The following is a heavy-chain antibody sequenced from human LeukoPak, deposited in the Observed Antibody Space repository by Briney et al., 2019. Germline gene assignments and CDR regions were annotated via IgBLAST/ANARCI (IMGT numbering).Heavy chain of an antibody. V-gene: IGHV3-48*01. CDR1: GFTFSSYS. J-gene: IGHJ4*02. D-gene: IGHD3-3*01. CDR3: ARDSETYYDFWSGYYGPFDY. Sequence: PGGSLRLSCAASGFTFSSYSMNWVRQAPGKGLEWVSYISSSSSTIYYADSVKGRFTISRDNAKNSLYLQMNSLRAEDTAVYYCARDSETYYDFWSGYYGPFDYWGQGTLVTVSS. CDR2: ISSSSSTI.